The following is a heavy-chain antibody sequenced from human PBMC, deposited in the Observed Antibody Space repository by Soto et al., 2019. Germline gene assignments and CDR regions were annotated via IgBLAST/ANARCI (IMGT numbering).Heavy chain of an antibody. CDR3: ARAWEYTTRYNWFDP. CDR2: INPSGDSR. V-gene: IGHV1-46*01. CDR1: GFSFSDYF. D-gene: IGHD1-26*01. J-gene: IGHJ5*02. Sequence: GASVKVSCKASGFSFSDYFMHWVRQAPGQGLEWMGIINPSGDSRNYAQKFQGRVTITRDTSTSTVYMDLSSLRSEDTAVYYCARAWEYTTRYNWFDPWGQGTLVTVSS.